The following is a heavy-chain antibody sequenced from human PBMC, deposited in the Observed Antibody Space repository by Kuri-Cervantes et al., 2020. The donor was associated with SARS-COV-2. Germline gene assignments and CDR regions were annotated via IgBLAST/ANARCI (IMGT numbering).Heavy chain of an antibody. CDR1: GGSISNIYNH. J-gene: IGHJ5*02. D-gene: IGHD2-15*01. CDR2: IYYSGNT. V-gene: IGHV4-39*01. Sequence: SETLSLTCGVSGGSISNIYNHWAWIRQPPGKGLEWIGSIYYSGNTYYNPSLKSRVTISVDTSKNQFSLKLSSVTAADTAVYYCARLGGYCSGGSCYYNWFDPWGQGTLVTVSS. CDR3: ARLGGYCSGGSCYYNWFDP.